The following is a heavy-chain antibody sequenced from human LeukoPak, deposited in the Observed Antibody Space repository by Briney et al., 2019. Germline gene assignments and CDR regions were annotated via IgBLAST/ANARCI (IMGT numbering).Heavy chain of an antibody. CDR3: AKGLFTPKQYYDSSGYYEGFDY. CDR2: IYRGGAT. D-gene: IGHD3-22*01. V-gene: IGHV3-53*01. CDR1: GFTVSSTY. Sequence: GGSLRLSCSASGFTVSSTYMIWVRQTPGKGLEWVSIIYRGGATYYAESVKGRFTISRDNSKNTVFLEMNGLRVDDTAVYYCAKGLFTPKQYYDSSGYYEGFDYWGQGTLVTVSS. J-gene: IGHJ4*02.